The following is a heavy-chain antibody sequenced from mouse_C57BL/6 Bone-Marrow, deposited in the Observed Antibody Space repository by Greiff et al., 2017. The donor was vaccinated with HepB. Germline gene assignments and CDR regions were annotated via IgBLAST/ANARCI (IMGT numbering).Heavy chain of an antibody. V-gene: IGHV1-82*01. J-gene: IGHJ3*01. CDR3: ARVDGNSAWFAY. Sequence: QVQLQQSGPELVKPGASVKISCKASGYAFSSSWMNWVKQRPGKGLEWIGRIYPGDGDTNYNGKFKGKATLTADKSSSTAYMQLSSLTSEDSAVYFCARVDGNSAWFAYWGQGTLVTVSA. D-gene: IGHD2-1*01. CDR1: GYAFSSSW. CDR2: IYPGDGDT.